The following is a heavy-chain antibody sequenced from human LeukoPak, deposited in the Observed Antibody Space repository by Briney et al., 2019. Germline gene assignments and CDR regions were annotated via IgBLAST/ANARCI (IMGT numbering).Heavy chain of an antibody. CDR1: GGSISSYY. V-gene: IGHV4-59*01. CDR2: IYYSGSI. J-gene: IGHJ4*02. Sequence: SESLSLTCTVSGGSISSYYLSWIRQPPGKGLEWIGYIYYSGSINYNPSLKSRVTISVDTSKNQFSLKLSSVTAADTAVYYCATDRGDSSGYYSLDYWGQGTLVTVSS. D-gene: IGHD3-22*01. CDR3: ATDRGDSSGYYSLDY.